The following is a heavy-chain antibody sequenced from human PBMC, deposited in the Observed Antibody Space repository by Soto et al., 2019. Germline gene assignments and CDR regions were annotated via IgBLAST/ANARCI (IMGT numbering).Heavy chain of an antibody. D-gene: IGHD6-19*01. Sequence: QVQLVQSGAEVKKPGSSVKVSCKASGGTFITFTISWVRQAPGQGLEWMGGIIPIFGTPNYAQKFQGRVTITADESTSTAYMELSSLRSEDTAVYYCVGVGGGLAGNAKWFDTWGQGTLVTVSS. V-gene: IGHV1-69*12. J-gene: IGHJ5*02. CDR2: IIPIFGTP. CDR3: VGVGGGLAGNAKWFDT. CDR1: GGTFITFT.